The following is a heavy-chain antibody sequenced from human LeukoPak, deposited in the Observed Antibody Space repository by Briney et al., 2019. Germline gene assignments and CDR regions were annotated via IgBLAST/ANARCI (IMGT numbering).Heavy chain of an antibody. CDR1: GGSISSSTYY. CDR3: ARRNSSPVRVDP. Sequence: PSETLSLTCTVSGGSISSSTYYWGWLRQPPGTGLEWIASIYYSGGTYYNPSLKRRVTISVDTSKNQFSLKLSSVPAADTAVYYCARRNSSPVRVDPWGQGTLVTVSS. J-gene: IGHJ5*02. V-gene: IGHV4-39*01. CDR2: IYYSGGT. D-gene: IGHD6-13*01.